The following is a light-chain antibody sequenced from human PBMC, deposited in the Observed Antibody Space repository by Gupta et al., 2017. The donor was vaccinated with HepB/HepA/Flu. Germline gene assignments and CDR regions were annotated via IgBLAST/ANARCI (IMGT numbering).Light chain of an antibody. J-gene: IGLJ3*02. CDR2: DVN. CDR3: FSDEGSHTFVV. V-gene: IGLV2-11*03. CDR1: SSDVGIYNY. Sequence: SGSPGHSITFSCTGTSSDVGIYNYVFGYQQHTDKAPKLMIYDVNTRPSGVPDRFSGSKSGKTDSLTISGLQAEDEADYYCFSDEGSHTFVVFGGGTKLTVL.